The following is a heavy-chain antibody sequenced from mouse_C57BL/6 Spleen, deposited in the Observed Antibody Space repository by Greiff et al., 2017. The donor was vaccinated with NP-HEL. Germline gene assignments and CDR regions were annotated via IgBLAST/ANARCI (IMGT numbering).Heavy chain of an antibody. CDR2: IYPGDGDT. D-gene: IGHD3-3*01. V-gene: IGHV1-82*01. CDR3: ARDRAYFDV. Sequence: QVQLQQSGPELVKPGASVKISCKASGYAFSSSWMNWVKQRPGKGLEWIGRIYPGDGDTNYNGKFKGNATLTADKSSSTAYMQLSSLTSEDSAVYFCARDRAYFDVWGTGTTVTVSS. J-gene: IGHJ1*03. CDR1: GYAFSSSW.